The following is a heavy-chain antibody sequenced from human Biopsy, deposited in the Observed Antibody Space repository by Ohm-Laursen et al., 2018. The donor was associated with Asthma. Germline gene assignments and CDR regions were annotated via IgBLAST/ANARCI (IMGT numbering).Heavy chain of an antibody. Sequence: ASVSASRKVSGYSLTDLSMHWVRQAPGQGLEWMGGHDHEEGGTVNARRFQGRVTMTEDTSTDTAYMELSSLSCDDTAVYYCASDFPKDYVRYNVQFWGQGTLVTVSS. D-gene: IGHD4-17*01. CDR3: ASDFPKDYVRYNVQF. J-gene: IGHJ4*02. CDR1: GYSLTDLS. V-gene: IGHV1-24*01. CDR2: HDHEEGGT.